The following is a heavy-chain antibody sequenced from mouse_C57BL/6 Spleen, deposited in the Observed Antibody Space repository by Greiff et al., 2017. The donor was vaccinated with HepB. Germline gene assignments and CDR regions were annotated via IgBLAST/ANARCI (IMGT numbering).Heavy chain of an antibody. D-gene: IGHD1-1*01. J-gene: IGHJ2*01. Sequence: VQLVESGPGLVQPSQSLSITCTVSGFSLTSYGVHWVRQSPGKGLEWLGVIWSGGSTDYNAAFISRLSISKDNSKSQVFFKMNSLQADDTAIYYCARNHYGSSAYYFDYWGQGTTLTVSS. CDR3: ARNHYGSSAYYFDY. CDR1: GFSLTSYG. CDR2: IWSGGST. V-gene: IGHV2-2*01.